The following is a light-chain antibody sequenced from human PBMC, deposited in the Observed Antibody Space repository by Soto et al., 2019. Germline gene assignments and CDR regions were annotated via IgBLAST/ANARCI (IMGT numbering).Light chain of an antibody. CDR3: QQYYKTPLT. CDR1: QSVLYSSDNENY. J-gene: IGKJ4*01. V-gene: IGKV4-1*01. CDR2: WAS. Sequence: DIVMTQSPDSLAVSLGERATINCKSSQSVLYSSDNENYLAWYQQKPGQSPKLLFYWASTRESGVPARFSGSGSGTDFSLTISSLQAEDVAVYFCQQYYKTPLTFGGGTKVEIK.